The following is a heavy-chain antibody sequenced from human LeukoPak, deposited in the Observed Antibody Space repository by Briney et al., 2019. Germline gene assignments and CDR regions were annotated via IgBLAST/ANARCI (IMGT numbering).Heavy chain of an antibody. Sequence: GGSLRLSCAASGFTFSSYAMHWVRQAPGKGLEWVAVISYDGSNKYYADSVKGRFTISRDNSKNTLYLQMNSLRAEDTAVYYCARRFFSGIFGVVKGPNPLDYWGQGTLVTVSS. CDR2: ISYDGSNK. D-gene: IGHD3-3*01. CDR3: ARRFFSGIFGVVKGPNPLDY. J-gene: IGHJ4*02. V-gene: IGHV3-30-3*01. CDR1: GFTFSSYA.